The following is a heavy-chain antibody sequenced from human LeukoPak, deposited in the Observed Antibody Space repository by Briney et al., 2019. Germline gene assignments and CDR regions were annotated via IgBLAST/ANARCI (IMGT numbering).Heavy chain of an antibody. CDR1: GGTFSSYA. J-gene: IGHJ4*02. CDR3: AREAVEMATGPLDY. V-gene: IGHV1-69*05. Sequence: SVKVSCRASGGTFSSYAISWVRQAPGQGLEWMGGIIPIFGTANCAQKFQGRVTITTDESTSTAYMELSSLRSEDTAVYYCAREAVEMATGPLDYWGQGTLVTVSS. D-gene: IGHD5-24*01. CDR2: IIPIFGTA.